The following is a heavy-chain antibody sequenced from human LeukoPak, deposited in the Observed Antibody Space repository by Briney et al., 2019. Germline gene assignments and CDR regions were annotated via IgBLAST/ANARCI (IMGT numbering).Heavy chain of an antibody. V-gene: IGHV3-48*01. CDR2: ISDSSSAM. Sequence: GGSLRLSCAASGFTFSSYTMNWVRQAPGKGLEWVSGISDSSSAMNYADSVKGRFTISRDNAKKSLHLQMNSLRAEDTAVYYCAREPRCSSCSHEYWGQGILVTVSS. CDR3: AREPRCSSCSHEY. J-gene: IGHJ4*02. D-gene: IGHD6-13*01. CDR1: GFTFSSYT.